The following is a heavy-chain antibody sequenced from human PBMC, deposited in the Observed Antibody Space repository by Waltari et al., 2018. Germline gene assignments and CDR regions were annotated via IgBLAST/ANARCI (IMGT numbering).Heavy chain of an antibody. J-gene: IGHJ4*02. Sequence: QLQLQESGPGLVKPSETLSLTCTVSGGSISSSSYYWGWIRQPPGKGLEWIGSIYYSGSTYYNPSLKSRVTISVDTSKNQFSLKLSSVTAADTAVYYCAVDYYGSGSSWSDYWGQGTLVTVSS. D-gene: IGHD3-10*01. CDR2: IYYSGST. CDR3: AVDYYGSGSSWSDY. CDR1: GGSISSSSYY. V-gene: IGHV4-39*01.